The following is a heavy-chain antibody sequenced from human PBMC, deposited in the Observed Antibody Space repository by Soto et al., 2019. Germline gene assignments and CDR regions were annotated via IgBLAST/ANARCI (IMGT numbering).Heavy chain of an antibody. CDR1: GFTFSSYS. V-gene: IGHV3-21*01. CDR3: ARDARELLHYSSGMDV. D-gene: IGHD1-26*01. J-gene: IGHJ6*02. CDR2: ISSSSSYI. Sequence: PPGSPRLSCAASGFTFSSYSMNWVRQAPGKGLEWVSSISSSSSYIYYADSVKGRFTISRDNAKNSLYLQMNSLRAEDTAVYYCARDARELLHYSSGMDVWGQGTTVTVSS.